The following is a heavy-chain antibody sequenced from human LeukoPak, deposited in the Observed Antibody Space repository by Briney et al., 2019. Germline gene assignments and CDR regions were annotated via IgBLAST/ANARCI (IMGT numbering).Heavy chain of an antibody. CDR3: ARGSYYDSSGYYFNYYYYYYGMDV. CDR2: MNPNSGNT. J-gene: IGHJ6*02. CDR1: GYTFTSYD. V-gene: IGHV1-8*01. Sequence: GASVKVSCKASGYTFTSYDINWVRQAPGQGLEWMGWMNPNSGNTGYAQKFQGRVTMTRNTSISTAYMELSSLRSEDTAVYYCARGSYYDSSGYYFNYYYYYYGMDVWGQGTTVTVSS. D-gene: IGHD3-22*01.